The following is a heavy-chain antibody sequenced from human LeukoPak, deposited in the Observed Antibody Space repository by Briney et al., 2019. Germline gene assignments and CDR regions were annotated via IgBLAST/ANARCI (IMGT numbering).Heavy chain of an antibody. CDR2: ISSSGSTI. J-gene: IGHJ4*02. CDR1: GFTFSDYY. Sequence: PGGSLRLSCAASGFTFSDYYMSWIRQAPGKGLEWVSYISSSGSTIYYADSVKGRFTISRNNAKNSLYLQMNSLRAEDTAVYYCARQNYDILTGPFDYWGQGTLVTVSS. V-gene: IGHV3-11*01. CDR3: ARQNYDILTGPFDY. D-gene: IGHD3-9*01.